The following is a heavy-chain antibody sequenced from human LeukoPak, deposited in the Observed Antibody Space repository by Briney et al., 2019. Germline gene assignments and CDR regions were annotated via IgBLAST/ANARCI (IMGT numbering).Heavy chain of an antibody. D-gene: IGHD1-26*01. CDR2: IFHSGST. CDR3: ARDHPRYDGRGFETYYYYSGLDV. Sequence: SETLSLTCSVSGGSLSSGDYSWNWIRQHPGKGLEWIGYIFHSGSTSYNPSLESRVTISVDTSNNRFSLKLRSVTAADTAVYYCARDHPRYDGRGFETYYYYSGLDVWGQGTTVIVSS. CDR1: GGSLSSGDYS. V-gene: IGHV4-31*03. J-gene: IGHJ6*02.